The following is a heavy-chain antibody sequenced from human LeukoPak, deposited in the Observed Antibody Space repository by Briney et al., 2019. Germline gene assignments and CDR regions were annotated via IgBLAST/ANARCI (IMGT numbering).Heavy chain of an antibody. V-gene: IGHV3-23*01. CDR2: ISGSGGST. CDR3: AKHGSIIVATNTFCY. D-gene: IGHD5-12*01. Sequence: GGSLRLSCAASGFTFSSYAMIGVREAPGKGLEGVSAISGSGGSTYCADSVKGRFTISRDNSKNTLYLQINSLRAEDTAVYYCAKHGSIIVATNTFCYWGQGTRVTVAS. CDR1: GFTFSSYA. J-gene: IGHJ4*02.